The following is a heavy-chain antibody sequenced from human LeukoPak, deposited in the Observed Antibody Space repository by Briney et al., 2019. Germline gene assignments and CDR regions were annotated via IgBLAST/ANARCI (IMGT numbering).Heavy chain of an antibody. CDR1: GFNFSSYA. J-gene: IGHJ4*02. D-gene: IGHD3-22*01. CDR2: ISYDGSNK. V-gene: IGHV3-30-3*01. Sequence: PGRSLRLSCAASGFNFSSYAMHWVRQAPGKGLEWVAVISYDGSNKYYADSVKGRFTISRDNSKNTLYLQMNSLRAEDTAVYYCARKSYYYDTLPSPIDYWGQGTLVTVSS. CDR3: ARKSYYYDTLPSPIDY.